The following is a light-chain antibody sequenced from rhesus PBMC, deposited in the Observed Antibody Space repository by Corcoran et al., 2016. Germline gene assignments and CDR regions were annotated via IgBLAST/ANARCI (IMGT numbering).Light chain of an antibody. V-gene: IGKV1-25*01. CDR2: TAS. Sequence: DIQMTQSPSSLSASVGDRVTITCRASQGISRYLAWYQQKLGKAPKLLIYTASTLQSGVPSRFSGSGSGTDFTLTISSLQPEDVGTYYCQQNNSYPRTFGQGTKVEIK. J-gene: IGKJ1*01. CDR1: QGISRY. CDR3: QQNNSYPRT.